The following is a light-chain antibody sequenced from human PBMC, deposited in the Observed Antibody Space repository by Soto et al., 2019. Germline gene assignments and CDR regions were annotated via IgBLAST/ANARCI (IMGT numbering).Light chain of an antibody. CDR1: QSVSSSH. Sequence: DIVLTQSPGTLSLPPGERAILSCSASQSVSSSHLARYQQKPGQAPRLLIYGASSRATGIPDRFSGSGSGTDFTLTISRLEPEDFAVYYCQQYGTPPPALTFGGGTKVEIK. CDR2: GAS. CDR3: QQYGTPPPALT. V-gene: IGKV3-20*01. J-gene: IGKJ4*01.